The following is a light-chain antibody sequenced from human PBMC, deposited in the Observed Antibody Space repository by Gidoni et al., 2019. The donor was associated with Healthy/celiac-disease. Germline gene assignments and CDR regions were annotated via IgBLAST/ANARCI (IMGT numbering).Light chain of an antibody. V-gene: IGLV3-1*01. Sequence: SYELTQPPSVSVSPGQTDSITCSGDKLGVTYACWYQQKPGQSPVLVIYQDSKRPSGIPERFSGSNSGNTATLTISGTQAMDEADYYCQAWDSSTVVFGGGTKLTVL. J-gene: IGLJ2*01. CDR1: KLGVTY. CDR2: QDS. CDR3: QAWDSSTVV.